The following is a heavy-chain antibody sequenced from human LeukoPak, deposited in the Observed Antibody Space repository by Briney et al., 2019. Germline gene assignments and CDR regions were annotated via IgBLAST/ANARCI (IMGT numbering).Heavy chain of an antibody. CDR3: ARDYHDSSLDY. Sequence: SETLSLTCAVSGGSISSRDWWSWVRQPPGKGLEWIGEIYHSGSTNYNPSLKSRVTISVDKSKNQFSLKLSSVTAADTAVYYCARDYHDSSLDYWGQGTLVTVSS. CDR1: GGSISSRDW. J-gene: IGHJ4*02. V-gene: IGHV4-4*02. CDR2: IYHSGST. D-gene: IGHD3-22*01.